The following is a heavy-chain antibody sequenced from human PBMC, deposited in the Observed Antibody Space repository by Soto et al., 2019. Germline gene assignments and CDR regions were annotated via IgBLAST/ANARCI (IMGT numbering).Heavy chain of an antibody. CDR2: IYYSGST. CDR1: GGSISIYY. CDR3: ARAPGSSWKSNWFDP. V-gene: IGHV4-59*01. J-gene: IGHJ5*02. Sequence: PSETLSLTCTVSGGSISIYYWSWIRHPPGKGLEWIGYIYYSGSTNYNPSLKSRVTISVDTSKNQFSLKLSSVTAADTAVYYCARAPGSSWKSNWFDPWGQGTLVTVSS. D-gene: IGHD6-13*01.